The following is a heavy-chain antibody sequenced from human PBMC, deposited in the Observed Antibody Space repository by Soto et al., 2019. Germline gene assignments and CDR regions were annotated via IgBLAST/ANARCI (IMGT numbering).Heavy chain of an antibody. J-gene: IGHJ5*02. CDR1: GFTFSSYA. V-gene: IGHV3-23*01. CDR3: EKGQTYDHAGWFDP. D-gene: IGHD2-8*01. Sequence: GGSLRLSCAASGFTFSSYAMSWVRQAPGKGLEWVSAISGSGGSTYYADSVKGRFTISRDNSKNTLYLQMNSLRAEDTAVYYCEKGQTYDHAGWFDPWGQGTLVTVSS. CDR2: ISGSGGST.